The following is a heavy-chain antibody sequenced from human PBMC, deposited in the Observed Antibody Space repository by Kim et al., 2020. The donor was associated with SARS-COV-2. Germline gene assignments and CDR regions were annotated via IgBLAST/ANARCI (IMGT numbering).Heavy chain of an antibody. V-gene: IGHV3-13*01. Sequence: GGSLRLSCAASGFTFSSYDMHWVRQATGKGLEWVSAIGTAGDTYYPGSVKGRFTISRENAKNSLYLQMNSLRAGDTAVYYCARGGGSGSYPSYMDVWGKGTTVTVSS. CDR1: GFTFSSYD. J-gene: IGHJ6*03. CDR2: IGTAGDT. CDR3: ARGGGSGSYPSYMDV. D-gene: IGHD3-10*01.